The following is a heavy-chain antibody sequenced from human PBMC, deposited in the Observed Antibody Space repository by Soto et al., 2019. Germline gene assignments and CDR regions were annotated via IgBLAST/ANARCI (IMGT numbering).Heavy chain of an antibody. CDR1: GDSMSTTNW. Sequence: QVQLQESGPRLVKPAGTLSLTCAVSGDSMSTTNWWCWVRQPPGKGLELIGETYHSGSTNYNPSLKRRVTISVDKYKTQFSLHLPSVTPAATAVSYCAKRSISRLRFLETHWRHGPLATVSS. CDR3: AKRSISRLRFLETH. D-gene: IGHD3-3*01. CDR2: TYHSGST. J-gene: IGHJ4*01. V-gene: IGHV4-4*02.